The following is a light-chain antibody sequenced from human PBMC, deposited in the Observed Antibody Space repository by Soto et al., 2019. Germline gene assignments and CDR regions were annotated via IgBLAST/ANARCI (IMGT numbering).Light chain of an antibody. CDR2: DVS. V-gene: IGLV2-14*01. CDR1: SSDVGAYNY. CDR3: SSYTSATTYV. Sequence: QSVLTQPASVSGSPGQSITISCTGTSSDVGAYNYDSWYQQYPGEAPKVIIYDVSHRPAGVSNRLSGSKSGNTASLTISGLQTQDEADYYCSSYTSATTYVFGTG. J-gene: IGLJ1*01.